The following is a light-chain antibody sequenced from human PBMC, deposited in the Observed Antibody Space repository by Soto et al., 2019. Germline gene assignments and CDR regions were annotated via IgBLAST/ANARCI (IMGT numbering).Light chain of an antibody. Sequence: IRMTQSPSSLSASTGDRVTITCRASQSISSYLNWYQQKPGKAPKLLIYAASSLQSGVPSRFSGSGSGTDFTLTISSLQPEDFATYYCQQSYSTPPTFGQGTKVEIK. CDR2: AAS. CDR1: QSISSY. CDR3: QQSYSTPPT. V-gene: IGKV1-39*01. J-gene: IGKJ1*01.